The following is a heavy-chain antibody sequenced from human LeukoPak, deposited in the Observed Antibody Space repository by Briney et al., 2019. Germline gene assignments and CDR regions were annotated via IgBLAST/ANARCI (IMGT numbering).Heavy chain of an antibody. D-gene: IGHD6-19*01. Sequence: GGSLRLSCAASGFTFSTYSMNWVRRAPGKGLEWLSYISSGSSTIYYADSVKGRFTISRDNAKNSLYLQMNSLRDEDTAVYYCAKSSGWFLDYWGQGTLVTVSS. J-gene: IGHJ4*02. V-gene: IGHV3-48*02. CDR1: GFTFSTYS. CDR2: ISSGSSTI. CDR3: AKSSGWFLDY.